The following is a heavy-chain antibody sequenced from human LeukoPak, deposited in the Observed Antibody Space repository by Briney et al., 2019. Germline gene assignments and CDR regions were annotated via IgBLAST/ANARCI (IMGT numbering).Heavy chain of an antibody. J-gene: IGHJ6*03. CDR1: GYTFTGYY. D-gene: IGHD3-22*01. CDR2: INPNSGGT. Sequence: ASVKVSCKASGYTFTGYYMHWVRQAPGQGLEWMGWINPNSGGTNYAQKFQGRVTMTRDTSISTAYMALSRLRSDDTAVYYCARASYDSSGYHYYYYYMDVWGKGTTVTVSS. V-gene: IGHV1-2*02. CDR3: ARASYDSSGYHYYYYYMDV.